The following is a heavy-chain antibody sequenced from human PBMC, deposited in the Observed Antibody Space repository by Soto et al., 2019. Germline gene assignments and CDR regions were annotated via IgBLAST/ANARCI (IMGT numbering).Heavy chain of an antibody. D-gene: IGHD3-10*01. Sequence: SETLSLTCTVSGGSISSSSYYWGWIRQPPGKGLEWIGSIYYSGSTYYNPSLKSRVTISVDTSKNQFSLKLSSVTAADTAVYYCARQGLGSGSYYFDYWGQGTLVTVPQ. CDR1: GGSISSSSYY. CDR2: IYYSGST. V-gene: IGHV4-39*01. CDR3: ARQGLGSGSYYFDY. J-gene: IGHJ4*02.